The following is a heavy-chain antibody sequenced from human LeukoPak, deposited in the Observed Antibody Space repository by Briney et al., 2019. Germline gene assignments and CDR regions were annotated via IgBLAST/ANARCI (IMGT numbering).Heavy chain of an antibody. D-gene: IGHD3-16*02. Sequence: GGSLRLSCAASGFTFSRFSMNWVRQAPGKGLEWVSSISSSGTYIYYADSVKGRFTISRDSAKNSLYLQMNSLRSDDTAVYYCASGPLKRRGFGGVIVSDWFDPWGQGTLVTVSS. CDR1: GFTFSRFS. J-gene: IGHJ5*02. V-gene: IGHV3-21*04. CDR2: ISSSGTYI. CDR3: ASGPLKRRGFGGVIVSDWFDP.